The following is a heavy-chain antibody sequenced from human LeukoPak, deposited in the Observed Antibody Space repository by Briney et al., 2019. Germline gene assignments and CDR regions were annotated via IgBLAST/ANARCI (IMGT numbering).Heavy chain of an antibody. Sequence: ASVRVSCKASGFTFSSYSMNWVRQAPGKGLEWVSSISSSSSYIYYADSVKGRFTISRDNAKNSLYLQMNSLRAEDTAVYYCASHGYSSGWAFDYWGQGTLVTVSS. J-gene: IGHJ4*02. D-gene: IGHD6-19*01. CDR2: ISSSSSYI. CDR3: ASHGYSSGWAFDY. V-gene: IGHV3-21*01. CDR1: GFTFSSYS.